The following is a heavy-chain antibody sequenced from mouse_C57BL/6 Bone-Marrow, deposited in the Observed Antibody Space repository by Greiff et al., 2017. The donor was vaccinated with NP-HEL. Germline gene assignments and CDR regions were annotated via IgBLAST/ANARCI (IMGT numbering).Heavy chain of an antibody. J-gene: IGHJ3*01. Sequence: EVKLMESGGGLVQPGGSMKLSCVASGFTFSNYWMNWVRQSPEKGLEWVAQIRLKSDNYATHYAESVKGRFTISRDDSKSSVYLQMNNLRAEDTGNYYCTDYSNSAWFAYWGQGTLVTVSA. D-gene: IGHD2-5*01. CDR1: GFTFSNYW. V-gene: IGHV6-3*01. CDR3: TDYSNSAWFAY. CDR2: IRLKSDNYAT.